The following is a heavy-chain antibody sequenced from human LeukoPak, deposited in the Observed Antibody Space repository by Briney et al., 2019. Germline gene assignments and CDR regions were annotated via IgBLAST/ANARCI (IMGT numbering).Heavy chain of an antibody. CDR1: GFTFRSYE. CDR3: TKVGDNWDFDY. J-gene: IGHJ4*02. V-gene: IGHV3-30*18. CDR2: ISYDGTNK. Sequence: GGSLTLSCEDSGFTFRSYEMNWVRQAPGKGLEWVALISYDGTNKYYADSVKGRFTISRDNSKSALYLQMSSLGAEDTAVYYCTKVGDNWDFDYWGQGTLVTVSS. D-gene: IGHD1-1*01.